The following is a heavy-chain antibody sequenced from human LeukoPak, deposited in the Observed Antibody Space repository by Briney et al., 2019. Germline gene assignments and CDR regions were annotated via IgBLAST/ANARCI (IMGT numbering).Heavy chain of an antibody. J-gene: IGHJ4*02. CDR2: IYYSGST. Sequence: SETLSLTCTVPGGSIGSYYWSWIRQPPGKGLEWIGYIYYSGSTNYNPSLKSRVTISVDTSKNQFSLKLSSVTAADTAVYYCARGAVAERYWGQGTLVTVSS. CDR3: ARGAVAERY. CDR1: GGSIGSYY. D-gene: IGHD6-19*01. V-gene: IGHV4-59*01.